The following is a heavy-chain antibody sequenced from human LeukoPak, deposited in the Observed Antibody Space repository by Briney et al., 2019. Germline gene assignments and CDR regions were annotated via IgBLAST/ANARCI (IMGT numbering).Heavy chain of an antibody. D-gene: IGHD2-2*01. CDR1: GFTFTSYA. CDR2: ISCSDGST. J-gene: IGHJ4*02. Sequence: GGSLRLSCAASGFTFTSYAMTWVRQAPDKGLEWVSAISCSDGSTYHADSVKGRFTISRDDSQNTLYLQMNSLSAEDTAVYYCAKVETSGGANCYALDYWGQGTLVTVSS. V-gene: IGHV3-23*01. CDR3: AKVETSGGANCYALDY.